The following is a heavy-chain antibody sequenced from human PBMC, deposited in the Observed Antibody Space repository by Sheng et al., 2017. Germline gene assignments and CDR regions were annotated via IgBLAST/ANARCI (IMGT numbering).Heavy chain of an antibody. CDR1: GYTFTGYY. CDR3: ARGKLLLWFGELFPLGY. J-gene: IGHJ4*02. D-gene: IGHD3-10*01. Sequence: QVQLVQSGAEMKKPGASVKVSCKASGYTFTGYYMHWVRQAPGQGLEWMGRINPNSGGTNYAQKFQGRVTMTRDTSISTAYMELSRLRSDDTAVYYCARGKLLLWFGELFPLGYWGQGTLVTVSS. CDR2: INPNSGGT. V-gene: IGHV1-2*06.